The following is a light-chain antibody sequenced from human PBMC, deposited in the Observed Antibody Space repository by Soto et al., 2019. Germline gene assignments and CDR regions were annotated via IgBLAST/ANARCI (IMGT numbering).Light chain of an antibody. CDR1: QSVSSN. Sequence: EMVMTQSPATLSVSPGERATLSCRASQSVSSNLAWYQQKPGQAPRLLIYGASTRATGIPARFSGSGSGTEFTLTISSPQSEDFAVYFCQQYNNWPPTTFGQGTKV. V-gene: IGKV3-15*01. CDR2: GAS. J-gene: IGKJ1*01. CDR3: QQYNNWPPTT.